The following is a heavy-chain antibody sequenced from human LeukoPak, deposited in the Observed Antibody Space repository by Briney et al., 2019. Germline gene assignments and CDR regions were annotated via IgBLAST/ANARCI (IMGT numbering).Heavy chain of an antibody. V-gene: IGHV4-30-4*01. J-gene: IGHJ4*02. CDR2: IYYSGNT. D-gene: IGHD5-18*01. Sequence: SETLSLTCTVSGGSISSGEYYWSWIRQPPGKGLEWIGYIYYSGNTYYNPSLKSRVTISVDTSKNQFPLKLNSVTAADTAVYYCARDIDKTAMAFKSFDNWGQGTLVTVSS. CDR3: ARDIDKTAMAFKSFDN. CDR1: GGSISSGEYY.